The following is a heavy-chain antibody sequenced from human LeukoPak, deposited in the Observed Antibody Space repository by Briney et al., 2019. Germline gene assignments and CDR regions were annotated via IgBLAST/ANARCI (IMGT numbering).Heavy chain of an antibody. V-gene: IGHV1-24*01. J-gene: IGHJ4*02. CDR2: FDPEDGET. Sequence: ASVKVPCKVSGYTLTELSMHWVRQAPGKGLEWMGGFDPEDGETIYAQKFQGRVTMTEDTSTDTAYMELSSLRSEDTAVYYCALVAPYNAHFDYWGQGTLVTVSS. D-gene: IGHD2-15*01. CDR1: GYTLTELS. CDR3: ALVAPYNAHFDY.